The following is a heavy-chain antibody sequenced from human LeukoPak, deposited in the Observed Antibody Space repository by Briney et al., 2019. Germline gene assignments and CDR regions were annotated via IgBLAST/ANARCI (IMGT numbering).Heavy chain of an antibody. V-gene: IGHV1-8*01. J-gene: IGHJ6*03. Sequence: ASVKVSCKASGYTFTSYDINWVRQATGQGLAWMGWMNPNSGNTGYAQKFQGRVTMTRNTSISTAYMELSSLRSEDTAVYYCARGSSGWFNYYYYWDVWGKRPTVPVSS. CDR3: ARGSSGWFNYYYYWDV. CDR2: MNPNSGNT. D-gene: IGHD6-19*01. CDR1: GYTFTSYD.